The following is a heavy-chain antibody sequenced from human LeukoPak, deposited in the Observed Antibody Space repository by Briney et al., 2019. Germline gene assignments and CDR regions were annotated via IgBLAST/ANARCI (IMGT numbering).Heavy chain of an antibody. V-gene: IGHV3-7*03. CDR2: IKQDGSEK. J-gene: IGHJ4*02. CDR3: TRDYRGTFDY. CDR1: GFNYNTYW. Sequence: GGSLRLSCVASGFNYNTYWMSWVRQAPGKGLEWVANIKQDGSEKDYVDSVKGRFTISRDNAKNSLYLQMNSLRAEDTAIYYCTRDYRGTFDYWGQGTLVTVSS. D-gene: IGHD1-26*01.